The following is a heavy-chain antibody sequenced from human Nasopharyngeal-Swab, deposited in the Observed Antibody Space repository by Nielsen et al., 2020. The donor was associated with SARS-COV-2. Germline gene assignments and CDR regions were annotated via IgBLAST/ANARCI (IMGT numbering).Heavy chain of an antibody. CDR1: GFTFSSYA. V-gene: IGHV3-23*01. D-gene: IGHD4-23*01. CDR2: ISGSGGST. J-gene: IGHJ6*02. CDR3: AKVVSTVAHDYYYGMDV. Sequence: GGSLRLSCAASGFTFSSYAMSWVRQAPGTGLEWVSAISGSGGSTYYADSVKGRFTISRDNSKNTLYLQMNSLRAEDTAVYYCAKVVSTVAHDYYYGMDVWGQGTTVTVSS.